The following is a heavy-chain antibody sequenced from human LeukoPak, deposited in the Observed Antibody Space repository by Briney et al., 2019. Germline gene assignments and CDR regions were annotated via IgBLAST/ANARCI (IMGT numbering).Heavy chain of an antibody. J-gene: IGHJ3*02. CDR2: VSTYNDDT. D-gene: IGHD4-17*01. V-gene: IGHV1-18*01. CDR1: GYTFTSYG. CDR3: ARDGKSYGDRFTLAFDI. Sequence: ASVKVSCKASGYTFTSYGLSWVRQAPGRGLQWMGWVSTYNDDTNYAQKLQGRVTMTTDTSTSTAYMELRSLRSDDTAVYYCARDGKSYGDRFTLAFDIWGQGTMVTVSS.